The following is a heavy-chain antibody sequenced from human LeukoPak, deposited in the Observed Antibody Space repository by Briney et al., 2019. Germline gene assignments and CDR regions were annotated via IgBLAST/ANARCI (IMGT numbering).Heavy chain of an antibody. V-gene: IGHV4-39*07. Sequence: PSETLSLTCTVSGGSIRSSSYYWGWIRQPPGKGLEWIGSIYHSGSTNYNPSLKSRVTISVDKSKDQFSLKLSSVTAADTAVYYCARGRDGYSRRFDYWGQGTLVTVSS. CDR1: GGSIRSSSYY. D-gene: IGHD5-24*01. J-gene: IGHJ4*02. CDR2: IYHSGST. CDR3: ARGRDGYSRRFDY.